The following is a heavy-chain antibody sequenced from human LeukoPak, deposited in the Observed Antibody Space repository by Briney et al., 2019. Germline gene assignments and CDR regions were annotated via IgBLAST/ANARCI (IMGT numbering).Heavy chain of an antibody. Sequence: GGSLRLSCAASGFTFSSYAMSWVRQAPGEGLEWVSAISGGGGSTYYADSVKGRFTISRDNSKNTLYLQVNSLRAEDTAVYYCAKDGHLFRWLQFLDYWGQGTLVTVSS. D-gene: IGHD5-24*01. V-gene: IGHV3-23*01. CDR2: ISGGGGST. CDR3: AKDGHLFRWLQFLDY. J-gene: IGHJ4*02. CDR1: GFTFSSYA.